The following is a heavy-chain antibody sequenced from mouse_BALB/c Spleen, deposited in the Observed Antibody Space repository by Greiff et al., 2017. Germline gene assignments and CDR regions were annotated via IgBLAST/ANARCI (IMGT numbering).Heavy chain of an antibody. Sequence: EVKLMESGGGLVQPGGSRKLSCAASGFTFSSFGMHWVRQAPEKGLEWVAYISSGSSTIYYADTVKGRFTISRDNPKNTLFLQMTSLRSEDTAMYYCARVRGTNYFDYWGQGTTLTVSS. CDR2: ISSGSSTI. J-gene: IGHJ2*01. CDR3: ARVRGTNYFDY. D-gene: IGHD3-3*01. V-gene: IGHV5-17*02. CDR1: GFTFSSFG.